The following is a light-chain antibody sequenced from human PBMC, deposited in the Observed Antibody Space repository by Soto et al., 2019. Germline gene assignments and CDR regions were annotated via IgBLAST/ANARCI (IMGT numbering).Light chain of an antibody. Sequence: QSVLTQPPSVSGAPGQRVTISCTGSSSHIGACYDVHWYQQLPGTAPKLLIYGNSNRPSGVPDRFSGSKSGTSASLAITGLQAEDEADYYCQSYDSSLRVVVFGGGTKLTVL. CDR2: GNS. CDR3: QSYDSSLRVVV. V-gene: IGLV1-40*01. CDR1: SSHIGACYD. J-gene: IGLJ2*01.